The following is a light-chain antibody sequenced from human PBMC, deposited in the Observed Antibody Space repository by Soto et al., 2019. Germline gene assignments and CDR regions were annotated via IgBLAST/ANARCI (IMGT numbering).Light chain of an antibody. CDR3: QQHDSSPPHS. V-gene: IGKV3-20*01. J-gene: IGKJ2*01. Sequence: EIVLTQSPGTLSLSPGERATLSCRASQSVSSSYLAWYKQKPGQAPRLLIYGASSRATGIPDRFSGSASGTAFTLTINRLEPADSGVYSGQQHDSSPPHSFGQGTKLEIK. CDR2: GAS. CDR1: QSVSSSY.